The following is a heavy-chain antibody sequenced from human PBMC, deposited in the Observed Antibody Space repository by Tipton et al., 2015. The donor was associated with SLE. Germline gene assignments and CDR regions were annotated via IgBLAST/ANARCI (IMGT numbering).Heavy chain of an antibody. D-gene: IGHD1-20*01. J-gene: IGHJ3*02. V-gene: IGHV4-59*11. CDR1: GGSISPHY. CDR2: IYTSGDT. CDR3: ARDDINGTGSDAFDI. Sequence: TLSLTCTVSGGSISPHYWTWIRQPPGEGLEWIGHIYTSGDTNYNPSLKSRVTISVDTSKNQFSLKLSSVTAADTAVYYCARDDINGTGSDAFDIWGQGTMVTVSS.